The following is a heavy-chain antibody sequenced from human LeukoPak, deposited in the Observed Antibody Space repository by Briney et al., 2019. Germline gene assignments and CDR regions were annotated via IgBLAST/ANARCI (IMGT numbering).Heavy chain of an antibody. CDR3: ARGGYYGSGNDFRFDL. CDR1: GGSFSGYY. D-gene: IGHD3-10*01. Sequence: PSETLSLTCAVYGGSFSGYYWSWIRQPPGKGLEWIGEINHSGSTNYKPSLKSRVTISVDTSKNQFSLKLSSVTAADTAVYYCARGGYYGSGNDFRFDLWGQGTQVTVSS. J-gene: IGHJ5*02. CDR2: INHSGST. V-gene: IGHV4-34*01.